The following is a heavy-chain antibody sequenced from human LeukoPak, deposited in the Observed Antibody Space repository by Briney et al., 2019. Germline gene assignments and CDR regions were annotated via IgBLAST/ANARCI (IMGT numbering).Heavy chain of an antibody. D-gene: IGHD6-13*01. V-gene: IGHV3-11*04. J-gene: IGHJ2*01. CDR3: ARAAYSSTWYSRYFDL. Sequence: PGGSLRLSCAASGFTFSDYHMSWIRLAPGKGLEWVSYISGGGSIIYDADSVKGRFTISRDNAKNSLYLQMNSLRAEDTAVYYCARAAYSSTWYSRYFDLWGRGTLVTVSS. CDR2: ISGGGSII. CDR1: GFTFSDYH.